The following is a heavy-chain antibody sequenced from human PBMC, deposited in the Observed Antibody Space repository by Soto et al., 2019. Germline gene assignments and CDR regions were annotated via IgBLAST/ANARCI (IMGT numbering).Heavy chain of an antibody. CDR2: IIPILGIA. J-gene: IGHJ3*02. CDR3: ARVLVVADLDTFDI. V-gene: IGHV1-69*04. D-gene: IGHD2-15*01. Sequence: PVKVSCKASGYTFSGFYIHWVRHAPGQGLEWMGRIIPILGIANYAQKFQGRVTITADKSTSTAYMELSSLRSKDTAVYYCARVLVVADLDTFDIWGQGTMVTVSS. CDR1: GYTFSGFY.